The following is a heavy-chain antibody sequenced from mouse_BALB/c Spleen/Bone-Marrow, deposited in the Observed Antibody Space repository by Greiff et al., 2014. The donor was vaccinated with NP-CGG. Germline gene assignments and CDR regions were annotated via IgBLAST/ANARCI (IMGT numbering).Heavy chain of an antibody. Sequence: QVHVKQSGPSLVAPSQSLSITCTVSGFSLTSYGVHWVRQPPGKGLEWLGVIWAGGSTNYNSTLMSRLSISKDNSKSQVFLKMNSLQTDDTAMYYCARYYYGFLDYWGQGTTLTVSS. D-gene: IGHD1-2*01. J-gene: IGHJ2*01. CDR3: ARYYYGFLDY. V-gene: IGHV2-9*02. CDR1: GFSLTSYG. CDR2: IWAGGST.